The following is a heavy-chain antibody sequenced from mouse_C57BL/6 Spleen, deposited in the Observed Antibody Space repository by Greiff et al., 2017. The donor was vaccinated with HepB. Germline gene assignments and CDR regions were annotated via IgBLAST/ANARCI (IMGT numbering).Heavy chain of an antibody. Sequence: EVQLQQSGTVLARPGASVKMSCKTSGYTFTSYWMHWVKQRPGQGLEWIGAIYPGNSDTSYNQKFKGKAKLTAVTSASTAYMELSSLTNEDSAVYYCTRGYGNGEAWFAYWGQGTLVTVSA. CDR1: GYTFTSYW. J-gene: IGHJ3*01. CDR2: IYPGNSDT. D-gene: IGHD2-1*01. V-gene: IGHV1-5*01. CDR3: TRGYGNGEAWFAY.